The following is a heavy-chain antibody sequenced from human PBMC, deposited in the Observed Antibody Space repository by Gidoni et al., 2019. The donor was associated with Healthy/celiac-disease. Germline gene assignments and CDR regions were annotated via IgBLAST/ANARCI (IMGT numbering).Heavy chain of an antibody. Sequence: EVQLVESGGGVVKPGGSLRLSCAASGFTFSSYSMNWVRQAPGKGLECVSYISSSSSTIYYADSVKGRFTISRDNAKNSLYLQMNSLRAEDTAVYYCARDQGERMATIPFYYYYYYMDVWGKGTTVTVSS. V-gene: IGHV3-48*01. D-gene: IGHD5-12*01. CDR2: ISSSSSTI. J-gene: IGHJ6*03. CDR3: ARDQGERMATIPFYYYYYYMDV. CDR1: GFTFSSYS.